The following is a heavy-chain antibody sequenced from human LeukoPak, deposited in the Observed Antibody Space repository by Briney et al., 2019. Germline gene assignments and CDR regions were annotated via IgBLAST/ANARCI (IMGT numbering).Heavy chain of an antibody. J-gene: IGHJ4*02. CDR3: ARATGYCSSTSCYNLDC. CDR2: IIPIFGTA. CDR1: GGTFSSYA. Sequence: ASVKVSCKASGGTFSSYAISWVRQAPGQGLEWMGGIIPIFGTANYAQKFQGRVTITADESTSTAYMELSSLRSEDTAVYYCARATGYCSSTSCYNLDCWGQGTLVTVSS. V-gene: IGHV1-69*13. D-gene: IGHD2-2*02.